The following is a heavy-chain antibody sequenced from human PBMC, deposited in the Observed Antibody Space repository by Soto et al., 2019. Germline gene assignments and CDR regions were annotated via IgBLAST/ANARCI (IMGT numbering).Heavy chain of an antibody. CDR2: ISYDGSNK. J-gene: IGHJ4*02. Sequence: GGSLRLSCAASGFTFSSYGMHWVRQAPGKGLEWVAVISYDGSNKYYADSVKGRFTISRDNSKNTLYLQMNSLRAEDTAVYYCAKGKDGGWRTQYFDYWGQGTLVTVSS. CDR1: GFTFSSYG. CDR3: AKGKDGGWRTQYFDY. D-gene: IGHD6-19*01. V-gene: IGHV3-30*18.